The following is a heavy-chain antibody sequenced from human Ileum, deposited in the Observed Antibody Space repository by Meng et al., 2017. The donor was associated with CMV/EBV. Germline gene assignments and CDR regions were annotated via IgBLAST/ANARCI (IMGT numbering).Heavy chain of an antibody. CDR2: ISSSSSYI. CDR3: ASLKHCSSTSCYSSRHNWFDP. Sequence: STYWVRQAPGNGLEWVTSISSSSSYIYYADSVKSRFTISRDNAKNSLYLQMNSLRAEDTAVYYCASLKHCSSTSCYSSRHNWFDPWGQGTLVTVSS. V-gene: IGHV3-21*01. J-gene: IGHJ5*02. CDR1: S. D-gene: IGHD2-2*01.